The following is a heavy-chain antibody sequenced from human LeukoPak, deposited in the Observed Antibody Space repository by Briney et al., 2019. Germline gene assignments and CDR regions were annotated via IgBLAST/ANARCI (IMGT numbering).Heavy chain of an antibody. CDR2: ISSSSSTI. Sequence: AGGSLRLSCAASGFTFSSYSMNWVRQAPGKGLEWVSYISSSSSTIYYADSVKGRFTISRDNAKNSLYLQMNSLRAEDTALDYCAKDIRVSLDEELGIDYWGQGTLVTVSS. CDR1: GFTFSSYS. J-gene: IGHJ4*02. D-gene: IGHD7-27*01. V-gene: IGHV3-48*04. CDR3: AKDIRVSLDEELGIDY.